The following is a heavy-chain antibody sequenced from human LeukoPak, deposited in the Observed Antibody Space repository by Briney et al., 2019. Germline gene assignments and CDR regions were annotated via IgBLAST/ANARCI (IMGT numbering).Heavy chain of an antibody. D-gene: IGHD2-2*01. Sequence: ASVKVSCKASGYTFTNYGMNWVRQAPGQGLEWMGWINTNTRNPTYAQGFTGRFVFSLDTPLSTAYLQISSLKAEDTAVYYCARDKYQLPYEIDYWGQGTLVAVSS. CDR3: ARDKYQLPYEIDY. CDR2: INTNTRNP. CDR1: GYTFTNYG. J-gene: IGHJ4*02. V-gene: IGHV7-4-1*02.